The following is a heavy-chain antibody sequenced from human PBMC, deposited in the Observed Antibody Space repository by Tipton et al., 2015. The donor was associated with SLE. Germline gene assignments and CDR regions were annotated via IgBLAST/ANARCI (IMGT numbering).Heavy chain of an antibody. CDR2: ISSSGSTI. CDR3: AKDGLGWLRLYYFDY. V-gene: IGHV3-11*01. D-gene: IGHD5-12*01. J-gene: IGHJ4*02. Sequence: SLRLSCAASGFTFSDYYMSWIRQAPGKGLAWVSYISSSGSTIYYADSVKGRFTISRDNSKNTLYLQMNSLRAEDTAVYYCAKDGLGWLRLYYFDYWGQGTLVTVSS. CDR1: GFTFSDYY.